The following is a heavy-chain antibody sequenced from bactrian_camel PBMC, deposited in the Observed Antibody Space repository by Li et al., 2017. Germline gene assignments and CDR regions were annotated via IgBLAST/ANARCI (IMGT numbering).Heavy chain of an antibody. CDR2: ITSGGGST. D-gene: IGHD6*01. CDR3: VGGPDGGSWYGTGY. CDR1: GFTVSAYA. Sequence: DVQLVESGGGLVQPGGSLRLSCAASGFTVSAYAMSWVRQASGKGLEWVSGITSGGGSTYYADSVKGRFTISRDNAKNTLYLRLNVLKIEDTAMYYCVGGPDGGSWYGTGYWGQGTQVTVS. J-gene: IGHJ4*01. V-gene: IGHV3S31*01.